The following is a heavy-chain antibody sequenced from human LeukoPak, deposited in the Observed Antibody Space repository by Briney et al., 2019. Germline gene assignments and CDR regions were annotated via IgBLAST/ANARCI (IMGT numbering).Heavy chain of an antibody. CDR1: GFTFNNYA. V-gene: IGHV3-23*01. D-gene: IGHD5-18*01. CDR2: IGGSTGNT. J-gene: IGHJ4*02. Sequence: PGGSLRLSCAASGFTFNNYAMTWVRQAPGKGLEWVSVIGGSTGNTYYADSVKGRFTISRDNSKNTLYLQMNSLRAEDTAVYYCAKDPEGDTAMVTGPFDYWGQGTLVTVSS. CDR3: AKDPEGDTAMVTGPFDY.